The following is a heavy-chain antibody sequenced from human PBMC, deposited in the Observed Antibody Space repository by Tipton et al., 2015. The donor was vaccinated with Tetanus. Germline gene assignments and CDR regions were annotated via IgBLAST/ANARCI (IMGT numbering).Heavy chain of an antibody. J-gene: IGHJ6*01. CDR1: GDSLSNGDYY. V-gene: IGHV4-30-4*02. D-gene: IGHD1-7*01. Sequence: TLSLTCTVSGDSLSNGDYYWSWIRQPPGKGLESIGYIYYSGSATYNPSVASRATVSIDMSKNQFSLRLTSATAADTAVYYCARDRITGPTGRYYAMDVWGQGTTVTVSS. CDR2: IYYSGSA. CDR3: ARDRITGPTGRYYAMDV.